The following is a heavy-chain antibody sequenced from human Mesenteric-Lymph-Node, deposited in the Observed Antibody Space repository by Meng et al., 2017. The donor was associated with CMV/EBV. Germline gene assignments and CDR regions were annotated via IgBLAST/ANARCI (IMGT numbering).Heavy chain of an antibody. Sequence: ASGGTFRNYAISWVRQAPGRGHEWMGTIITIHGIANYAQKFQGRVTITADKSTSTAYMELSSLRSEDTAVYYCARMDIVATHYFDYWGQGTLVTVSS. D-gene: IGHD5-12*01. V-gene: IGHV1-69*04. CDR2: IITIHGIA. CDR1: GGTFRNYA. J-gene: IGHJ4*02. CDR3: ARMDIVATHYFDY.